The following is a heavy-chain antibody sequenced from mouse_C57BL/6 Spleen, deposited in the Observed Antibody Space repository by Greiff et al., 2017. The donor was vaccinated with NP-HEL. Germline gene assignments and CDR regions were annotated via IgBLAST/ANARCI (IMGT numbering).Heavy chain of an antibody. CDR3: ARKAYYGRGYYFDY. J-gene: IGHJ2*01. D-gene: IGHD1-1*01. CDR1: GYTFTSYW. V-gene: IGHV1-61*01. CDR2: IYPSDSET. Sequence: QVQLQQPGAELVRPGSSVKLSCKASGYTFTSYWMDWVKQRPGQGLEWIGNIYPSDSETHYNQKFKDKATLPVDKSSSTAYMQLSSLTSEDSPVDYCARKAYYGRGYYFDYWGQGTTLTVSS.